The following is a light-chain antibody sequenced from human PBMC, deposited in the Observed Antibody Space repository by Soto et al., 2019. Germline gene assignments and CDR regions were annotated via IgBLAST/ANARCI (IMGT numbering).Light chain of an antibody. CDR2: DAS. CDR1: QSISSW. Sequence: ILILQSRPTLSTSVGDRVTITCRASQSISSWLAWYQQKPGKAPKLLIYDASSLESGVPSRFSGSGSGTEFTLTISSLQPEDFALYYCQQSDSIPITFGQGTRVEI. V-gene: IGKV1-5*01. CDR3: QQSDSIPIT. J-gene: IGKJ5*01.